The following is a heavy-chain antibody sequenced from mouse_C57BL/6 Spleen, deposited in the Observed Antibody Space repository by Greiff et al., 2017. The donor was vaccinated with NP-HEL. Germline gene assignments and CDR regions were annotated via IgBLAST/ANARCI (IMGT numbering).Heavy chain of an antibody. CDR1: GYTFTSYD. V-gene: IGHV1-85*01. CDR3: ARSPYGNYFDY. J-gene: IGHJ2*01. D-gene: IGHD1-1*01. Sequence: QVQLKESGPELVKPGASVKLSCKASGYTFTSYDINWVKQRPGQGLEWIGWIYPRDGSTKYNEKFKGKATLTVDTSSSTAYMELHSLTSEDSAVYFCARSPYGNYFDYWGQGTTLTVSS. CDR2: IYPRDGST.